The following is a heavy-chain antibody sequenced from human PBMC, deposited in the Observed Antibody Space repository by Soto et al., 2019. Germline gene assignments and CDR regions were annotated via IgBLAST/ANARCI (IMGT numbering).Heavy chain of an antibody. CDR1: GFIFSSAW. J-gene: IGHJ6*02. Sequence: GGSLRLSCAASGFIFSSAWMNWVRQAPGRGLEWVGRIRSKINGGTADSVKGRFTISRDSSKNTLYLQMNSLRAEDTAVYYCAKAKPVVPAAMVWIQLWLHDYYYYGMDVWGQGTTVTVSS. CDR2: IRSKINGGTA. D-gene: IGHD5-18*01. V-gene: IGHV3-15*07. CDR3: AKAKPVVPAAMVWIQLWLHDYYYYGMDV.